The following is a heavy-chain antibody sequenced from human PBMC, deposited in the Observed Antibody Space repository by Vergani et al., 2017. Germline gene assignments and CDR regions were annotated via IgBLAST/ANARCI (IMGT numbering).Heavy chain of an antibody. CDR1: GFTFDDYA. D-gene: IGHD3-3*01. CDR3: AKDRGASGSLEWLLFDY. V-gene: IGHV3-9*01. Sequence: EVQLVESGGGLVQPGRSLRLSCAASGFTFDDYAMHWVRHAPGKGLEWVSGISWNSGSIGYADSVKGRFTLSRDYDKNSLYLQMNSLRAEYTALYYCAKDRGASGSLEWLLFDYWGQGTLVTVSS. CDR2: ISWNSGSI. J-gene: IGHJ4*02.